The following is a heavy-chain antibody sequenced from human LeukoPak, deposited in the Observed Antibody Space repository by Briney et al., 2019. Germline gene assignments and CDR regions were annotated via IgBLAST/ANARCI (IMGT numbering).Heavy chain of an antibody. CDR3: ATTYCSDGSCYWFSLDY. CDR2: ISAKNGNT. Sequence: ASVKVSCKASGYTFTGYYMHWVRQAPGQGLEWMGWISAKNGNTKYAQKLQGRVIMTTDTSTSTAYMELRSLRSDDTAVYYCATTYCSDGSCYWFSLDYWGQGTLVTVSS. V-gene: IGHV1-18*04. J-gene: IGHJ4*02. D-gene: IGHD2-15*01. CDR1: GYTFTGYY.